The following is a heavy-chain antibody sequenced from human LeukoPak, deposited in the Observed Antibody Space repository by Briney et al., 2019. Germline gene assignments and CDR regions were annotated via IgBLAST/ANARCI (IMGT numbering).Heavy chain of an antibody. Sequence: SGPALVKPTQTLTLTCTFSGFSLSTSGMCVSWIRQPPGKALEWLARIDWDDDKYYSTSLKTRLTISKDTSKNQVVLTMTNMDPVDTATYYCARTRRHTTILGVVPASDYWGQGTLVTVSS. V-gene: IGHV2-70*11. CDR2: IDWDDDK. CDR1: GFSLSTSGMC. D-gene: IGHD3-3*01. CDR3: ARTRRHTTILGVVPASDY. J-gene: IGHJ4*02.